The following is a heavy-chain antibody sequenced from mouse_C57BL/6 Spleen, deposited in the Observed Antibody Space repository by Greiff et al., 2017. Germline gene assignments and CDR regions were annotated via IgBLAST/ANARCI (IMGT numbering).Heavy chain of an antibody. V-gene: IGHV1-50*01. CDR2: IDPSDSYT. CDR3: VRGHCGKFPYAMDY. J-gene: IGHJ4*01. D-gene: IGHD2-1*01. CDR1: GYTFTSYW. Sequence: VQLQQPGAELVKPGSSVKLSCKASGYTFTSYWMQWVKQRPGQGLEWIGEIDPSDSYTNYNQKFKGKATLTVDTSSSTAYMQLSSLTSEDSAVYYCVRGHCGKFPYAMDYWGQGTSVTVSS.